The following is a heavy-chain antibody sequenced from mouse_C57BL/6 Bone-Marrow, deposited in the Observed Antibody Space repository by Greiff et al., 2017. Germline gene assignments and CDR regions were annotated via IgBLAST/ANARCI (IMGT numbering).Heavy chain of an antibody. CDR2: ISNLAYSI. Sequence: DVHLVESGGGLVQPGGSLKLSCAASGFTFSDYGMAWVRQAPRKGPEWVAFISNLAYSIYYADTVTGRFTISRENAKNTLYLEMSSLRSEDTAMYYCERLLRGPGGYYAMDYWGQGTSVTVSS. V-gene: IGHV5-15*01. J-gene: IGHJ4*01. CDR1: GFTFSDYG. D-gene: IGHD1-1*01. CDR3: ERLLRGPGGYYAMDY.